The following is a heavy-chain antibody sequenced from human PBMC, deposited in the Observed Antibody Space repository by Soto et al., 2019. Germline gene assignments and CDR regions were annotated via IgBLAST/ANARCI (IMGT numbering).Heavy chain of an antibody. D-gene: IGHD6-6*01. CDR1: GYTFTNYG. J-gene: IGHJ6*03. V-gene: IGHV1-18*01. Sequence: QVQLLQSGAEVKKTGASVKVPCKASGYTFTNYGITWVRQAPGQGLGWMGWISAYNGDTHYTQRLQSRVTMTTDTSTRTAYMELRGLRSDDTAVYCCARVPQLVLYFYCFMVVFLKATTLTVSS. CDR3: ARVPQLVLYFYCFMVV. CDR2: ISAYNGDT.